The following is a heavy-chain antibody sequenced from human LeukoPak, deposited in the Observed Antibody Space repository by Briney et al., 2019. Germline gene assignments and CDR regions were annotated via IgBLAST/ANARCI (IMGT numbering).Heavy chain of an antibody. J-gene: IGHJ4*02. CDR1: GGSIISSYY. Sequence: SETLSLTCTVSGGSIISSYYWSWIRQPAGKGLEYIGCIYTSGSTSYNPSLKSRVTMSLDTSKNQFSLKLTSVTAADTAVYYCARGELEPSYFGYWGQGTLVTVSS. CDR2: IYTSGST. V-gene: IGHV4-4*07. D-gene: IGHD1-1*01. CDR3: ARGELEPSYFGY.